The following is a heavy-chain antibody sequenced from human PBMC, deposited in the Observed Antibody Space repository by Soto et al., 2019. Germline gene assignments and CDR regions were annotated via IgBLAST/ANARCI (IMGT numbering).Heavy chain of an antibody. CDR1: GYSFTSYW. J-gene: IGHJ4*02. Sequence: LGESLKISCKGSGYSFTSYWISWVRQMPGKGLEWMGRIDPSDSYTNYRPSFEGQVTFSVDRSLNTAYLQWNSLKASDTATYYCARRRAWNDAFDFWGQGTLVTVSS. D-gene: IGHD1-1*01. CDR2: IDPSDSYT. V-gene: IGHV5-10-1*04. CDR3: ARRRAWNDAFDF.